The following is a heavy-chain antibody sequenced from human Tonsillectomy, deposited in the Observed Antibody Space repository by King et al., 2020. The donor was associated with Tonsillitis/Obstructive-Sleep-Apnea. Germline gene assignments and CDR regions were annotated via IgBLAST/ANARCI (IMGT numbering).Heavy chain of an antibody. Sequence: VQLVESGGGLEQPGGSLRLSCADSGFTFSSYAMSLVRQAPGKGLEWGSGICNSGYSTYYAGSFKGRFTSSRDNSKNTLYLQMNSLRAEDTAVYYCATRGYSSDWYKYYFDYWGQGTLVTVSS. D-gene: IGHD6-19*01. V-gene: IGHV3-23*04. CDR2: ICNSGYST. CDR3: ATRGYSSDWYKYYFDY. CDR1: GFTFSSYA. J-gene: IGHJ4*02.